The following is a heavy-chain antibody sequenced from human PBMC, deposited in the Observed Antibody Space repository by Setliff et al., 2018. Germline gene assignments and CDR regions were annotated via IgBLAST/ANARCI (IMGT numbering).Heavy chain of an antibody. CDR1: GGSISSSSYY. Sequence: SETLSLTCTVSGGSISSSSYYWGWIRQPPGQGLEWIASIHYSENTYYNPSLKTRVTISVDTSKNQFSLKLSSVIAADTAVYYCARGVSSVSWTPRYWGRGILVTVSS. CDR3: ARGVSSVSWTPRY. CDR2: IHYSENT. D-gene: IGHD6-19*01. J-gene: IGHJ4*02. V-gene: IGHV4-39*01.